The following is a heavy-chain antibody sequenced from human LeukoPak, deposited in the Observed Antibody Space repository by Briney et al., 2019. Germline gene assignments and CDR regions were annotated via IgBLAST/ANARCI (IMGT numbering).Heavy chain of an antibody. CDR3: ARTTEGYCRGRSCYSYYYYMDV. CDR1: GDSISSGDYY. CDR2: ISSSGST. D-gene: IGHD2-15*01. Sequence: SETLSLTCTVSGDSISSGDYYWSWIRQPAGKGLEWIGRISSSGSTNYNPSLKSRVTISVDTSKNQFSLKLSSVTAADTAVYYCARTTEGYCRGRSCYSYYYYMDVWGKGTTVTVSS. V-gene: IGHV4-61*02. J-gene: IGHJ6*03.